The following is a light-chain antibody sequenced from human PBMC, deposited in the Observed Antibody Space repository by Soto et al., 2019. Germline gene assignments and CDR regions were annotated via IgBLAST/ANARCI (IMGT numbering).Light chain of an antibody. J-gene: IGLJ2*01. CDR3: TSWTTSTTMI. CDR1: SSDIGAYNY. Sequence: SVLTQPASVSGSPGQSITISCTGTSSDIGAYNYVSWYQQHPGKAPKLMIYDVNIRPSGVSNRFSGSKSGNTASLTISGLQAEDEADYYCTSWTTSTTMIFDGGTKVTVL. CDR2: DVN. V-gene: IGLV2-14*03.